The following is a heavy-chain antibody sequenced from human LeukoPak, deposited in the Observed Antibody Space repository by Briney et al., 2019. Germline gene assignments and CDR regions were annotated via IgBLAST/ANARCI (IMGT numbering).Heavy chain of an antibody. V-gene: IGHV4-34*01. Sequence: SETLSLTCAVYGGSFSGYYWSWIRQPPGKGLEWIGEINHSGSTNYNPSLKSRVTISVDTSKNQFSLKLSSVTAADTAVYYCARVTLTSANFDYWGQGTLVTVSS. J-gene: IGHJ4*02. CDR1: GGSFSGYY. CDR3: ARVTLTSANFDY. CDR2: INHSGST.